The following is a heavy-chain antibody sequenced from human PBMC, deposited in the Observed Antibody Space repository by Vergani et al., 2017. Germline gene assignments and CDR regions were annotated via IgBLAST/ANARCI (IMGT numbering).Heavy chain of an antibody. Sequence: QVQLVQSGAEVKKPGASVKVSCKASGYTFTGHYMHWVRQAPGQGLEWMGWINPNSGGTNYAQKFQGRVTMTRDTSISTAYMELSRLRSDDTAVYYCAREITMVRGYHSAGSYYFDYWGQGTLVTVSS. CDR2: INPNSGGT. V-gene: IGHV1-2*02. CDR3: AREITMVRGYHSAGSYYFDY. J-gene: IGHJ4*02. CDR1: GYTFTGHY. D-gene: IGHD3-10*01.